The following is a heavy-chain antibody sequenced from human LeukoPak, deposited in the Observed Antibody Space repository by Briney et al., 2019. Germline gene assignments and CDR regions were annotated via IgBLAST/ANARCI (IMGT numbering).Heavy chain of an antibody. CDR3: ARLTVGLYFDY. V-gene: IGHV4-59*08. Sequence: SETLSLTCSVSGDSASPYFWSWIRQPPGKGLEWIGYIYYSGTTNYNPSLESRVTISIDTSKDQFSLKVNSVTAADTAVYYCARLTVGLYFDYWGQGNLATVSS. CDR1: GDSASPYF. D-gene: IGHD2-21*02. J-gene: IGHJ4*02. CDR2: IYYSGTT.